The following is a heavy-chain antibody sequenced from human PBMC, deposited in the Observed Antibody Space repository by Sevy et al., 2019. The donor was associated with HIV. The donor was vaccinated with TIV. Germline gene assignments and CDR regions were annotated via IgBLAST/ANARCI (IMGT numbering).Heavy chain of an antibody. Sequence: GGSLRLSCAASGFTFSSYEMNWVRQAPGTGLEWVSYISNSGTSMYYSDSVKGRFTISRDNARNSLYLQMNSLRAEDTAVYYCARDLPPSATTVAHFDCWGQRTLVTVSS. D-gene: IGHD4-17*01. CDR3: ARDLPPSATTVAHFDC. V-gene: IGHV3-48*03. J-gene: IGHJ4*02. CDR2: ISNSGTSM. CDR1: GFTFSSYE.